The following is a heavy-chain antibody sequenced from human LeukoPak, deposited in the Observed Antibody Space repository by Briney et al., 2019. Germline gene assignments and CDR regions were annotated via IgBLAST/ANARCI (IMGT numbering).Heavy chain of an antibody. D-gene: IGHD6-19*01. V-gene: IGHV4-34*01. CDR2: INHSGST. Sequence: SETLSLTCAVYGVSCSGYYWSWIRQPPGKGLEWIGEINHSGSTNYNPSLKSRVTISVDTSKNQFSLKLSSVTAADTAVYYCARIAVAGQHWYFDLWGRGTLVTVSS. J-gene: IGHJ2*01. CDR1: GVSCSGYY. CDR3: ARIAVAGQHWYFDL.